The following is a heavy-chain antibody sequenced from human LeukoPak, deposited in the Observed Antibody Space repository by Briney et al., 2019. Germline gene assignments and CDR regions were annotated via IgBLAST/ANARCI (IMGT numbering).Heavy chain of an antibody. Sequence: SETLSLTCAVSGYSISSGYYWGWIRQPPGKGLEWIGSIYHSGTTHYNPSLKSRVTISVDTSKNQFSLKLSSVTAADTAIYYCARVLGVSSPFDYWGQGTLVTVSS. CDR3: ARVLGVSSPFDY. CDR2: IYHSGTT. J-gene: IGHJ4*02. D-gene: IGHD1-26*01. V-gene: IGHV4-38-2*01. CDR1: GYSISSGYY.